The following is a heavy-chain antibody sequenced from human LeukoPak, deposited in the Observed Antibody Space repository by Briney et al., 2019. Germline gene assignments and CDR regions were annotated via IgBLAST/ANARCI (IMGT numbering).Heavy chain of an antibody. J-gene: IGHJ4*02. CDR2: IKQDGSEK. CDR3: ARDLGIDRFDQ. V-gene: IGHV3-7*01. Sequence: GGSLSLSCAASGFSFSGYWMSWVRHTPGKGLEWVANIKQDGSEKYYMDSVRGRFTISRDNAKNSLYLQLNSLRVEDTAVYYCARDLGIDRFDQWGQGTLVTVST. CDR1: GFSFSGYW. D-gene: IGHD7-27*01.